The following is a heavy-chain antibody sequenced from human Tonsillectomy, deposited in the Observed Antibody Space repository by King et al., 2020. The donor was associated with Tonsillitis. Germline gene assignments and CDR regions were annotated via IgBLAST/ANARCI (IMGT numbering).Heavy chain of an antibody. D-gene: IGHD6-19*01. CDR2: IRSKAYGGTT. CDR1: GFIFGDYA. J-gene: IGHJ4*02. CDR3: SRVRYSSGWYRVGGPHYFDY. V-gene: IGHV3-49*03. Sequence: VQLVESGGGLVQPRRSLRISCKASGFIFGDYAMSWFRQAPGKGLEWVGFIRSKAYGGTTEYAASVKGRFTISRDDSKSIVYLEMNSLKTEDTAVYSCSRVRYSSGWYRVGGPHYFDYWGQGTLVSVSS.